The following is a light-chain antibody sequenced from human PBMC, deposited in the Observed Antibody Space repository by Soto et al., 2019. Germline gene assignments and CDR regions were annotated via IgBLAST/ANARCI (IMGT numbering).Light chain of an antibody. CDR3: GSHTRTIYV. CDR2: EFS. V-gene: IGLV2-14*01. J-gene: IGLJ1*01. CDR1: SGDVGVYKL. Sequence: QSVLTQPASVSGSPGQSITIACTGTSGDVGVYKLVSWYQQHPGKAPKLIIYEFSHRPAGGSSRFSGSMSGNTASLTISGLQAEDEPDYSCGSHTRTIYVFGTGTKVTVL.